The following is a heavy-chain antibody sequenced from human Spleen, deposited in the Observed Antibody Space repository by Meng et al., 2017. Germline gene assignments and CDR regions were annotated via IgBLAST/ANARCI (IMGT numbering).Heavy chain of an antibody. CDR3: AREKTYYYDSSGYYYYLDY. Sequence: SVKVSCKASGGTFSSYAISWVRQAPGQGLEWMGGIIPIFGTANYAQKFQGRVTITADESTSTAYMELSSLRSEDTAVYYCAREKTYYYDSSGYYYYLDYWGQGTLVTVSS. J-gene: IGHJ4*02. CDR2: IIPIFGTA. D-gene: IGHD3-22*01. V-gene: IGHV1-69*13. CDR1: GGTFSSYA.